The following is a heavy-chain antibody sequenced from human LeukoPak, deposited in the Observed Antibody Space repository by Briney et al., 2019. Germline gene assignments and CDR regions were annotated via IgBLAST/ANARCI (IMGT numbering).Heavy chain of an antibody. Sequence: SQTLSLTCTVSDGSISSGSYYWSWIRQPAGKGLEWIGRIYSSGTTNYNPSLKSRVTMSVDTSKNQFSLKLSSVTAADTAVYYCASALLLWFGEASFDSWGQGTLVTVSS. J-gene: IGHJ4*02. CDR1: DGSISSGSYY. CDR3: ASALLLWFGEASFDS. D-gene: IGHD3-10*01. V-gene: IGHV4-61*02. CDR2: IYSSGTT.